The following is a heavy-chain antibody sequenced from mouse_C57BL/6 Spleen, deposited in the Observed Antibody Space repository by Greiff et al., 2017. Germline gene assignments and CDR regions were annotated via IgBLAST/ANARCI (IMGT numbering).Heavy chain of an antibody. V-gene: IGHV5-6*01. CDR3: ARHGNYYGSSPYYFDY. D-gene: IGHD1-1*01. Sequence: EVNLVESGGDLVKPGGSLKLSCAASGFTFSSYGMSWVRQTPDKRLEWVATISSGGSYTYYPDSVKGRFTISRDNAKNTLYLQMSSLKSEDTAMYYCARHGNYYGSSPYYFDYWGQGTTLTVSS. J-gene: IGHJ2*01. CDR1: GFTFSSYG. CDR2: ISSGGSYT.